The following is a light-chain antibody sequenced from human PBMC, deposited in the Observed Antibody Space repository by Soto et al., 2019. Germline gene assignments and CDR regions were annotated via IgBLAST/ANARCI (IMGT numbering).Light chain of an antibody. Sequence: QSVLTQPPSVSEAPRQRVTISCSGSSSNIGNNDVTWYQQLPGKAPKLLIYYDDVLPSGVSDRFSGSKSGTSASLAISGLQSEDEAGYYCAAWEDSLNGVVFGGGTKLTVL. CDR3: AAWEDSLNGVV. V-gene: IGLV1-36*01. CDR2: YDD. CDR1: SSNIGNND. J-gene: IGLJ2*01.